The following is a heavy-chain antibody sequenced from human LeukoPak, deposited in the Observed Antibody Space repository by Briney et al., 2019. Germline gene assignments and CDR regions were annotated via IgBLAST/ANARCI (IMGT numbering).Heavy chain of an antibody. V-gene: IGHV3-21*01. CDR2: ISSSSSYI. CDR1: GFTFSSYS. D-gene: IGHD3-9*01. Sequence: GGSLRLSCAASGFTFSSYSMNWVRQAPGKGLEWVSSISSSSSYIYYADSVKGRFTITRDNAKNSLYLQMNSLRAEDTAVYYCARGHYDILTGSPNLFDYWGQGTLVTVSS. J-gene: IGHJ4*02. CDR3: ARGHYDILTGSPNLFDY.